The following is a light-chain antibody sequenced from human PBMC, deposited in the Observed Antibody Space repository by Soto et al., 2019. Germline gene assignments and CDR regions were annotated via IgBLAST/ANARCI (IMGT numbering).Light chain of an antibody. V-gene: IGKV1-39*01. CDR1: QGLSSY. CDR3: QQSYSSPPT. Sequence: DIQMTQSPSSVSASVGDRVTITFRASQGLSSYLAWYQQKPGKAPKLLIFAASSLQSGVPSRFSGSRSGPDFTLTISSLQPEDFATYYCQQSYSSPPTFGQGTKVDIK. CDR2: AAS. J-gene: IGKJ1*01.